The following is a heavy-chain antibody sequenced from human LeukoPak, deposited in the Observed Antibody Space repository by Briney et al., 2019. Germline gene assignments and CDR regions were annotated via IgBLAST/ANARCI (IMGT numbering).Heavy chain of an antibody. J-gene: IGHJ4*02. CDR3: VRDRTSGDPNLDY. V-gene: IGHV3-21*01. D-gene: IGHD2-21*02. CDR2: ISSSSSYI. Sequence: GGSLRHSCAASGFTFSSYSMNWVRQAPGKGLEWVSSISSSSSYIYYADSVKGRFTISRDNAKNSLYLQMNSLRAEDTAVYYCVRDRTSGDPNLDYWGQGTLVTVSS. CDR1: GFTFSSYS.